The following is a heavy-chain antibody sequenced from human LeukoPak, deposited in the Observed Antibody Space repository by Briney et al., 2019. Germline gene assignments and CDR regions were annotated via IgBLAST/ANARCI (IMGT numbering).Heavy chain of an antibody. CDR3: ARGSVWYFFDY. D-gene: IGHD2-8*01. CDR1: GFTVSSNY. V-gene: IGHV3-66*01. CDR2: IYSGGST. J-gene: IGHJ4*02. Sequence: GGSLRLSCAASGFTVSSNYMSWVRQAPEKGLEWVSIIYSGGSTYYADSVKGRFTISRDNSKNTLYLQMNSLRAEDTALYYCARGSVWYFFDYWGQGTLVTVSS.